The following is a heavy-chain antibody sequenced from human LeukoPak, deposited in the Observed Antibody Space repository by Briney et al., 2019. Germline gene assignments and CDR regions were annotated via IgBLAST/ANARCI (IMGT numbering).Heavy chain of an antibody. CDR2: IIPIFGTA. D-gene: IGHD4-17*01. CDR3: ATGIYTVTDLKVNWFDP. Sequence: GSSVKVSCKASGGTFSSYAISWVRQAPGQGLEWMGGIIPIFGTANYAQKFQGRVTMTEDTSTDTAYMELSSLRSEDTAVYYCATGIYTVTDLKVNWFDPWGQGTLVTVSS. CDR1: GGTFSSYA. V-gene: IGHV1-69*06. J-gene: IGHJ5*02.